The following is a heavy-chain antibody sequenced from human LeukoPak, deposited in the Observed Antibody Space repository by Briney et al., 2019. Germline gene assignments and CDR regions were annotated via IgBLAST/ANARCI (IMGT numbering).Heavy chain of an antibody. CDR3: ARGDGYNENDY. CDR2: ISYDGSNK. V-gene: IGHV3-30-3*01. J-gene: IGHJ4*02. CDR1: GFTFSSYA. D-gene: IGHD5-24*01. Sequence: GGSLRLSCAASGFTFSSYAVHWVRQAPGKGLEWVAVISYDGSNKYYADSVKGRFTISRDNSKNTLYLQMNSLRAEDTAVYYCARGDGYNENDYWGQGTLVTVSS.